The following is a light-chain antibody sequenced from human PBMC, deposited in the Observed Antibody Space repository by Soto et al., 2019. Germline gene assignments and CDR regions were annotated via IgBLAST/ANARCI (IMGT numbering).Light chain of an antibody. CDR1: QSVSSY. J-gene: IGKJ3*01. Sequence: IVFKQSPSTLSLSPGERATLSCRASQSVSSYLAWYQQKPGQAPRLLIYDASNRATGIPARFSGSGSGTDFTLTISSLEPEDFAVYYCQHRSNWPLTFGPGTKVAIK. CDR3: QHRSNWPLT. CDR2: DAS. V-gene: IGKV3-11*01.